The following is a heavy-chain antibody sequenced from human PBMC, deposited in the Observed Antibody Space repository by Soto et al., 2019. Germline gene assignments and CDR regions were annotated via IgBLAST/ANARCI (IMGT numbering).Heavy chain of an antibody. CDR3: ARGHLKCGGDCYGEYFQH. Sequence: PGGSLRLSCAASGFTFSDYYMSWIRQAPGKGLEGVSYISSGGSTIYYADSVKGRFTISRDNAKNSLYLQMNSLRAEDTAVYYCARGHLKCGGDCYGEYFQHWGQGTLVTVSS. CDR2: ISSGGSTI. V-gene: IGHV3-11*04. D-gene: IGHD2-21*02. J-gene: IGHJ1*01. CDR1: GFTFSDYY.